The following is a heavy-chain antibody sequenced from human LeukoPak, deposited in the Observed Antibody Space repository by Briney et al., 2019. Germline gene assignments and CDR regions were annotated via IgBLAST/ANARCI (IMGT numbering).Heavy chain of an antibody. V-gene: IGHV4-59*01. J-gene: IGHJ4*02. CDR3: ARRGRNSSGWQDYL. CDR2: IYHTGST. Sequence: SETLSLTCTVSGGPISSYYWSWIRQPPGKGLEWIANIYHTGSTNYNPSLSSRVTISIDTAKNQFSLKLTSVTAADTAVYYCARRGRNSSGWQDYLWGQGTLVTVSS. D-gene: IGHD6-25*01. CDR1: GGPISSYY.